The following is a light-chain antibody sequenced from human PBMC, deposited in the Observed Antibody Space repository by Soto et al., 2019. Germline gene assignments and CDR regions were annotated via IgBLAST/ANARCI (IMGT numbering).Light chain of an antibody. CDR3: CAYAGVV. Sequence: QSALTQPTSVSGSPGQSITISCTGTRSDVGSYNLVSWYQPHPGKAPKLMIYEGSKRPSGVSNRFSGSKSGNTASLTISGLQAEDEADYYFCAYAGVVFGGGTKLTVL. CDR2: EGS. J-gene: IGLJ2*01. CDR1: RSDVGSYNL. V-gene: IGLV2-23*01.